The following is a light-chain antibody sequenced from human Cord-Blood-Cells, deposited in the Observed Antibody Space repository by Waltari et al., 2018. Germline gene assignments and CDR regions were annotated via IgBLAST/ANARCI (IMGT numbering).Light chain of an antibody. CDR1: SRAVGGLNY. CDR2: DVS. CDR3: CSYAGSYTVV. Sequence: SALTQPRSVSGSPGQSVTTSCTGTSRAVGGLNYVSWYQQHPGKAPKLMIYDVSKRPSGVPDRFSGSKSGNTASLTISGLQAEDEADYYCCSYAGSYTVVFGGGTKLTVL. V-gene: IGLV2-11*01. J-gene: IGLJ2*01.